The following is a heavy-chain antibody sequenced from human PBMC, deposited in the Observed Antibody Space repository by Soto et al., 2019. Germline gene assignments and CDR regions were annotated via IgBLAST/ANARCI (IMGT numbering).Heavy chain of an antibody. J-gene: IGHJ4*02. CDR3: AKDLFGYSSSSFVSRAGPRRTKHDY. CDR2: ISYDGSNK. CDR1: GFTFSSYG. D-gene: IGHD6-6*01. V-gene: IGHV3-30*18. Sequence: LRLSCAASGFTFSSYGMHWVRQAPGKGLEWVAVISYDGSNKYYADSVKGRFTISRDNSKNTLYLQMNSLRAEDTAVYYCAKDLFGYSSSSFVSRAGPRRTKHDYWGQGTLVTVSS.